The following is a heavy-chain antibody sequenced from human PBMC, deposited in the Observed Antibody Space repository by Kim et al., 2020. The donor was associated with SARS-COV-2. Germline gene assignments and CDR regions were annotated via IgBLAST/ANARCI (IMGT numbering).Heavy chain of an antibody. Sequence: GGSLRLSCAASGFTFSDYYMIWIRQAPGKGLEWVSYISNSGSTKFYADSEEGRFTISRDNAKNSLYLQLNSVRADDTAVYYCARVGAYSGYGVDYWGQGTVLIVS. CDR3: ARVGAYSGYGVDY. CDR1: GFTFSDYY. V-gene: IGHV3-11*01. CDR2: ISNSGSTK. D-gene: IGHD6-25*01. J-gene: IGHJ4*02.